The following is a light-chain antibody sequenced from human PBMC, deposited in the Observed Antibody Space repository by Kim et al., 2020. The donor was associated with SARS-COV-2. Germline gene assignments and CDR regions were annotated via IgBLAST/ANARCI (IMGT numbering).Light chain of an antibody. CDR1: QSVSSNY. CDR2: AAS. Sequence: SPGERATLSCRASQSVSSNYLVWYQQKPGQAPRLLIYAASSRATGIPDRFSGSGSGTDFTLTISRLEPEDFAVYYCQQYGSSIFTFGPGTRVDIK. V-gene: IGKV3-20*01. CDR3: QQYGSSIFT. J-gene: IGKJ3*01.